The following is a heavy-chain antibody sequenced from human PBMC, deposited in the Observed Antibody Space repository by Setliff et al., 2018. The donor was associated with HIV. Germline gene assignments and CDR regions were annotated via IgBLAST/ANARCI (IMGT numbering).Heavy chain of an antibody. Sequence: KPSETLSLTCAVYGESFSDDYWSWIRQPPGWGLEWIGEINHSGTTNYNPSIMGRLNISVDTSKRQFSLDLNSVTAADTAVYYCTRRDVTTGMDSWGPGILVTVSS. CDR2: INHSGTT. V-gene: IGHV4-34*01. D-gene: IGHD4-17*01. CDR3: TRRDVTTGMDS. J-gene: IGHJ4*02. CDR1: GESFSDDY.